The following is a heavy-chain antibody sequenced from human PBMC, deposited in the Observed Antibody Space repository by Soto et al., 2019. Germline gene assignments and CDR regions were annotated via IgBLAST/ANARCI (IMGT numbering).Heavy chain of an antibody. D-gene: IGHD5-18*01. J-gene: IGHJ4*02. CDR3: ARGRPQIWHYFDY. Sequence: QVQLQESGPGLVKPSQTLSLTCTVSGGSISSGDYYWSWIRQPPGKGLEWIGYIYYSGSTYYNPSLKSRVTRSVDTSKNQFSRKLSSVTAADTAVYYCARGRPQIWHYFDYWGQGTLVTVSS. CDR1: GGSISSGDYY. V-gene: IGHV4-30-4*01. CDR2: IYYSGST.